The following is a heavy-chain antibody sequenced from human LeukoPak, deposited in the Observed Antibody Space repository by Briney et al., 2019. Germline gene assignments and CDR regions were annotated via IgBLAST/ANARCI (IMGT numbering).Heavy chain of an antibody. V-gene: IGHV4-38-2*02. J-gene: IGHJ6*03. CDR3: AREGNYHEDYYYYMDV. CDR2: IYHSGST. D-gene: IGHD3-22*01. Sequence: SETLSLTCTVSGYSISSGYYWGWIRQPPGKGLEWIGSIYHSGSTYYNPSLKSRVTISVDTSKNQFSLKLSSVTAADTAVYYCAREGNYHEDYYYYMDVWGKGTTVTVSS. CDR1: GYSISSGYY.